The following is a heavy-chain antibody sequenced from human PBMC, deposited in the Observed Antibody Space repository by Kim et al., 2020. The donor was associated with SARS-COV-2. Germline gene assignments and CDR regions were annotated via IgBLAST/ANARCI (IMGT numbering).Heavy chain of an antibody. CDR1: GGSVSSSSYY. CDR2: IYYSGST. V-gene: IGHV4-61*01. Sequence: SETLSLTCTVSGGSVSSSSYYWSWIRQPPGKGLEWIGYIYYSGSTNYNPSLKSRVTISVDTSKNQFSLKLSSVTAADTAVYYCARAPPAGYYYDSCGYLVAFDIWGQGTMVTVSS. D-gene: IGHD3-22*01. J-gene: IGHJ3*02. CDR3: ARAPPAGYYYDSCGYLVAFDI.